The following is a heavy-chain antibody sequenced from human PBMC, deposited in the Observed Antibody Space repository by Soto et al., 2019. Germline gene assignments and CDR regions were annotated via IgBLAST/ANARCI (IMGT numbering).Heavy chain of an antibody. D-gene: IGHD2-15*01. CDR2: VNPDSGHT. J-gene: IGHJ6*03. V-gene: IGHV1-8*02. Sequence: QVQLVQSGAEVQKPGASVKVSCKASGYIFTSYNINWVRQAAGHGLEWMGWVNPDSGHTVYAQKFQGRVTMTRNTSIGTALMELLSLTPADTAVYYCAISATFCNAALEFLYYMAVWGKGALVNVSS. CDR1: GYIFTSYN. CDR3: AISATFCNAALEFLYYMAV.